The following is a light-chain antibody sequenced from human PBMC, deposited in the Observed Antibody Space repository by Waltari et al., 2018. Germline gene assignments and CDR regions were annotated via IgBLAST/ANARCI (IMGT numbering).Light chain of an antibody. Sequence: SYVLTQPPSVSVAPGKTAPIACGGNNIGYNRAPWYQQKPGQAPVLVIYDDSDRPSGIPERFSGANSGNTATLTINRVEAGDEADYYCQVWDSSSEHYVFGTGTKVTVL. J-gene: IGLJ1*01. V-gene: IGLV3-21*04. CDR1: NIGYNR. CDR3: QVWDSSSEHYV. CDR2: DDS.